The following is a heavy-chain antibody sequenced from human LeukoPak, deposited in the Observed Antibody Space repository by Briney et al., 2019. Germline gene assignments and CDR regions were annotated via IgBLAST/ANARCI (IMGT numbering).Heavy chain of an antibody. J-gene: IGHJ2*01. D-gene: IGHD3-10*01. Sequence: SETLSLTCAVSGVSISSYYLSWIRQPPGKGLECIGFIFSGRNTNYNPSLKGRVTISVDKSKTQVSLKLTSVTAADTAVYYCARRDTRGRGFGDLLHFLYFYLWGRGSLVSVSS. CDR3: ARRDTRGRGFGDLLHFLYFYL. CDR1: GVSISSYY. CDR2: IFSGRNT. V-gene: IGHV4-59*08.